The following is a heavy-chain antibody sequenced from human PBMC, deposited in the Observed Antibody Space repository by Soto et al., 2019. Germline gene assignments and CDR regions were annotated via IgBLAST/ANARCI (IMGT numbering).Heavy chain of an antibody. V-gene: IGHV1-8*01. D-gene: IGHD3-16*01. CDR3: ARMETFGSLNWFDP. CDR1: GYSFTNND. J-gene: IGHJ5*02. Sequence: QVQLVQSGAEVREPGASVKVSCKASGYSFTNNDVSWVRQATGQGHEWLGWMNPGSGDTGYAQKFQGRVTMTRDISIATAYMDLSSLRSDDTAIYYCARMETFGSLNWFDPWGQGTLVTVSS. CDR2: MNPGSGDT.